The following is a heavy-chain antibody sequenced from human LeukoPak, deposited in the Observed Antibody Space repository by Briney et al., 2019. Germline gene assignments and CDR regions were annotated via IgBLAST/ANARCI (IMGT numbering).Heavy chain of an antibody. D-gene: IGHD2-2*01. V-gene: IGHV1-69*06. J-gene: IGHJ5*02. CDR3: ARGHCSSTSCYGYWFDP. Sequence: GASVKVSCKASGGTFSSYAISWVRQAPGQGLEWMGGIIPIFGTANYAQKFQGRVTITADKSTSTAYMELSSLRSEDTAVYYCARGHCSSTSCYGYWFDPWGQGTLVTVSS. CDR1: GGTFSSYA. CDR2: IIPIFGTA.